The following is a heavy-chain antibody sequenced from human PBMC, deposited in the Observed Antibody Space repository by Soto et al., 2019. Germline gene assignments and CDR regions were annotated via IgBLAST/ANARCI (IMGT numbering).Heavy chain of an antibody. D-gene: IGHD4-17*01. Sequence: QVHLQESGPGLVKPSQTLSLTCTVSGGSISSADYYWSWIRQPPGKGLEWIGYIFYSGRTYYNPSLKSRLTISVDTSNNQFSLKLSSVTATDTALYYCDRTDYGDYLNYWGQGTLVTVSS. J-gene: IGHJ4*02. CDR1: GGSISSADYY. CDR2: IFYSGRT. V-gene: IGHV4-30-4*01. CDR3: DRTDYGDYLNY.